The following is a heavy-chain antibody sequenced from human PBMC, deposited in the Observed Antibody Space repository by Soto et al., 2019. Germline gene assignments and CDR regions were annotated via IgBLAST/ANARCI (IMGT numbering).Heavy chain of an antibody. CDR1: GYTFTSYD. CDR3: ARRVYQGVVVAPGLDY. Sequence: QVQLVQSGAEVKKPGASVKVSCKASGYTFTSYDINWVRQATGQGLEWMGWMNPNSGNTGYAQKFQGRVTMTRNTSISTAYMELSSLRSEDTAVYYCARRVYQGVVVAPGLDYWGQGTLVTVSS. V-gene: IGHV1-8*01. D-gene: IGHD2-15*01. CDR2: MNPNSGNT. J-gene: IGHJ4*02.